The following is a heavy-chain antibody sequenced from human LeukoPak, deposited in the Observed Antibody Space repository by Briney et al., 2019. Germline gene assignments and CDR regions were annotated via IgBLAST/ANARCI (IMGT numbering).Heavy chain of an antibody. CDR1: GFTFSTYE. J-gene: IGHJ4*02. Sequence: GGSLRPSCAASGFTFSTYEMNWVRQAPGKGLEWVSYISGSATTIYYADSVKGRFTISRDNAKNSLYLQMNSLRADDSAVYYCARGVDYWGQGTLVTVSS. V-gene: IGHV3-48*03. CDR3: ARGVDY. CDR2: ISGSATTI.